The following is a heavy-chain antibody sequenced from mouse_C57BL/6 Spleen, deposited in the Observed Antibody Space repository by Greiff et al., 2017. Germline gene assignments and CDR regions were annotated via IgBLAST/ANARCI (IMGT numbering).Heavy chain of an antibody. J-gene: IGHJ2*01. D-gene: IGHD2-12*01. CDR3: TSVGETTDFDY. V-gene: IGHV1-15*01. CDR2: IDPETGGT. Sequence: QVQLKQSGAELVRPGASVTLSCKASGYTFTDYEMHWVKQTPVHGLEWIGAIDPETGGTAYNQKFKGKARLTADKSSSTAYMELRSLTSETSAVYYFTSVGETTDFDYWGQGTTLTVSS. CDR1: GYTFTDYE.